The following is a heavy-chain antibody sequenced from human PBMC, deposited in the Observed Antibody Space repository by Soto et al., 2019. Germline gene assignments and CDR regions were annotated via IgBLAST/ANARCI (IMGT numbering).Heavy chain of an antibody. CDR2: IFHDGTA. D-gene: IGHD3-10*01. CDR3: ARLVYDTRLNYMYFDF. V-gene: IGHV4-4*02. Sequence: SATLSLTCAVSGVSLTSGNWWTWVRQSPQRGLEYIGEIFHDGTANYYPSFERRVAMSVDTSRNQFSLKLISVTAADTAVYFCARLVYDTRLNYMYFDFWGPGTLVTSPQ. CDR1: GVSLTSGNW. J-gene: IGHJ4*02.